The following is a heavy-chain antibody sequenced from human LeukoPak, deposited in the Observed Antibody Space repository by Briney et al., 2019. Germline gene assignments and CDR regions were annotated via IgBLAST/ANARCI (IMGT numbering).Heavy chain of an antibody. CDR1: GFTFSSYS. J-gene: IGHJ6*03. CDR3: ARDLSRGYDFWSGLYYMDV. D-gene: IGHD3-3*01. Sequence: GGSLRLSCAASGFTFSSYSMNWVCQAPGKGLEWVSSISSSSSYIYYADSVKGRFTISRDNAKNSLYLQMNSLRAEDTAVHYCARDLSRGYDFWSGLYYMDVWGKGTTVTVSS. CDR2: ISSSSSYI. V-gene: IGHV3-21*01.